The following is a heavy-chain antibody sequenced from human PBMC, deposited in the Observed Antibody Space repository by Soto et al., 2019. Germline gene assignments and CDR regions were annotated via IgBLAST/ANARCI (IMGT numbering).Heavy chain of an antibody. CDR1: GYTFTSYD. J-gene: IGHJ6*03. D-gene: IGHD3-3*01. V-gene: IGHV1-8*01. Sequence: GASVKVSCKASGYTFTSYDINWVRQATGQGLEWMGWMNPNSGNTGYAQKFQGRVTMTRNTSISTAYMELSSLRSEDTAVYYCARDTRITIFGVVLEKTRDKNYYYYMDVWGKGTTVTVSS. CDR2: MNPNSGNT. CDR3: ARDTRITIFGVVLEKTRDKNYYYYMDV.